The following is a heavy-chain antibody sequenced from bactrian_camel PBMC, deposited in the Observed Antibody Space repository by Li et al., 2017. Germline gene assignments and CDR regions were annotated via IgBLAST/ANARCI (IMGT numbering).Heavy chain of an antibody. CDR1: GYTYSDYC. V-gene: IGHV3S6*01. D-gene: IGHD3*01. Sequence: HVQLVESGGGTVQTGGSLRLSCVGSGYTYSDYCMGWFRQAPGLGRERVSNIARDGSTRYADSVKGRFAISLDKGKNTLYLQMRSLEPEDTAVYYCAADPVEHATMGRCEPYDYQYWGQGTQVTVS. CDR2: IARDGST. J-gene: IGHJ4*01. CDR3: AADPVEHATMGRCEPYDYQY.